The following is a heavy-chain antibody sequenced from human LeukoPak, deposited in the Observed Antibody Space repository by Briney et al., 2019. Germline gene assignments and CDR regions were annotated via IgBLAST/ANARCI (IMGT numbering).Heavy chain of an antibody. CDR3: ARGDYYGSPKTVAA. CDR2: INPDNGGT. D-gene: IGHD3-10*01. J-gene: IGHJ5*02. CDR1: GHTFADYY. Sequence: ASVKVSCKASGHTFADYYMNWVRQAPGQGLEWMGWINPDNGGTNYAQKFQGRVIMTRDTSITTVYMELSGLRSDDTAIYYCARGDYYGSPKTVAAWGQGTLVTVPS. V-gene: IGHV1-2*02.